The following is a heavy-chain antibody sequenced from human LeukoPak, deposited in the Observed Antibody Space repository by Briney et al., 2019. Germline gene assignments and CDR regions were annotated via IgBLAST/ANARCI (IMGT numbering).Heavy chain of an antibody. CDR2: INSDGSST. D-gene: IGHD3-22*01. Sequence: GGSLRLSCGASGFTFSSYWMHWVRQAPGKGLVWVSRINSDGSSTSSVKGRFTISRDNAKNSLYLQMNSLRAEDTAVYYCARVGSFYYDSSGYGFFDYWGQGTLVTVSS. V-gene: IGHV3-74*01. J-gene: IGHJ4*02. CDR1: GFTFSSYW. CDR3: ARVGSFYYDSSGYGFFDY.